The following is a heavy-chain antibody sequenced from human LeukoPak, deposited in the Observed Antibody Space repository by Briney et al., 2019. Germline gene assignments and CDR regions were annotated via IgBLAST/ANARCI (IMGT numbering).Heavy chain of an antibody. Sequence: PGGSLRLSCAASGFTFSAHAMNWVRQAPGKGLEWLSYISSSTSTIYYADSVKGRFTISRDNAQNSVYLQMNSLGADDTAVYYCATYSILNAREFRYWGQGTLVTVTS. V-gene: IGHV3-48*04. J-gene: IGHJ1*01. CDR1: GFTFSAHA. CDR2: ISSSTSTI. D-gene: IGHD4-11*01. CDR3: ATYSILNAREFRY.